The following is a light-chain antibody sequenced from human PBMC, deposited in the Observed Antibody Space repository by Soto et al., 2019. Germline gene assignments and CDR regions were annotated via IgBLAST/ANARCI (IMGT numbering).Light chain of an antibody. CDR3: SLSFDGARSVV. V-gene: IGLV7-46*01. J-gene: IGLJ2*01. CDR2: DTT. CDR1: TGAVSTTHY. Sequence: QAVVTQEPSLMVSPGGTVTLTCGSSTGAVSTTHYPYWFQQKPGQAPRTLIHDTTNRHSGTPARFSGSLLGGKAALTLSGAQAEDEADYYCSLSFDGARSVVFGGGTKLTVL.